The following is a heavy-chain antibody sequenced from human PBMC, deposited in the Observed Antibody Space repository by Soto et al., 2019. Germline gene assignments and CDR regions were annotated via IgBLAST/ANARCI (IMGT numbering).Heavy chain of an antibody. V-gene: IGHV3-33*01. CDR2: IWYDGSNK. D-gene: IGHD5-12*01. CDR3: ARDSGYDFGDFDYYYYGMGV. CDR1: GFTFSSYG. Sequence: GGSLRLSCAASGFTFSSYGMHWVRQAPGKGLEWVAVIWYDGSNKYYADSVKGRFTISRDNSKNTLYLQMNSLRAEDTAVYYCARDSGYDFGDFDYYYYGMGVWGQGTTVTVSS. J-gene: IGHJ6*02.